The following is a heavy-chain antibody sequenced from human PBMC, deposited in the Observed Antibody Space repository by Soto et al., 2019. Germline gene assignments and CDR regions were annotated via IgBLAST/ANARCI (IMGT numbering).Heavy chain of an antibody. Sequence: ESLSLTCIISGDSTSNYYWSWIRQSPGKGLEWIGYISYSGNTNYNPSLKSRVTISVDTSKDQLSLKVTSVTAADTAMYYCACLRGKRGSTIDYWGQGTQVTVSS. CDR1: GDSTSNYY. J-gene: IGHJ4*02. V-gene: IGHV4-59*01. D-gene: IGHD2-15*01. CDR3: ACLRGKRGSTIDY. CDR2: ISYSGNT.